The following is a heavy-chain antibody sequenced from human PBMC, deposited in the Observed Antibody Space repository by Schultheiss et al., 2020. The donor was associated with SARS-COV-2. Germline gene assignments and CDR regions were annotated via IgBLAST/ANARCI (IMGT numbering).Heavy chain of an antibody. CDR3: ARAGRARSNIAVAGTGWFDP. D-gene: IGHD6-19*01. V-gene: IGHV4-61*01. CDR2: IYTSGST. J-gene: IGHJ5*02. Sequence: SETLSLTCTVSGGSVSSGSYSWTWIRQPPGKGLEWIGRIYTSGSTNYNPSLKSRVTMSVDTSKNQFSLKLSSVTAADTAVYYCARAGRARSNIAVAGTGWFDPWGQGTLVTVSS. CDR1: GGSVSSGSYS.